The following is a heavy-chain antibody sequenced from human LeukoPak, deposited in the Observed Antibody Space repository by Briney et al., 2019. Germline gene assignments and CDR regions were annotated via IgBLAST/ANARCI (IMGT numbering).Heavy chain of an antibody. D-gene: IGHD1-1*01. Sequence: PGGSLRLSCAASGFTFSSYEMIRVRQAPGKGLEWVSYISSSGSPTFYADSVKGRFTISRDNAKNSLYLQMNSLRAEDTAIYYCARELAYYFDYWGQGTLVTVSS. CDR2: ISSSGSPT. J-gene: IGHJ4*02. CDR3: ARELAYYFDY. CDR1: GFTFSSYE. V-gene: IGHV3-48*03.